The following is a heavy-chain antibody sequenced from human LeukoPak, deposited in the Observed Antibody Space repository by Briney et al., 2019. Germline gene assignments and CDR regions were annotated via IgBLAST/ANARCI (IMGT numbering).Heavy chain of an antibody. D-gene: IGHD2-2*01. CDR3: ARTVVSGYCSSTSCSRYNWFDP. J-gene: IGHJ5*02. CDR2: IIPIFGTA. V-gene: IGHV1-69*13. Sequence: SVKVSCKASGGTFSSYAISWVRQAPGQGLEWMGGIIPIFGTANYAQKFQGRVTITADESTSTAYMELSSLRSEDTAVYYCARTVVSGYCSSTSCSRYNWFDPWGQGTLVTVSS. CDR1: GGTFSSYA.